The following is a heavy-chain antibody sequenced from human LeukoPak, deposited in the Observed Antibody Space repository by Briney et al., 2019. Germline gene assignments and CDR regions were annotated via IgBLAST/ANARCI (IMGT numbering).Heavy chain of an antibody. CDR3: ARDDRWLQFNN. CDR1: GFTFSSYG. V-gene: IGHV3-33*01. J-gene: IGHJ4*02. Sequence: GGSLRLSCAASGFTFSSYGMHWVRQAPGKGLEWVAFIWYDGRNKYYADSVKGRFTISRDNSKNTLYLQINSLRAEDTAVYFCARDDRWLQFNNWGQGTLVTVSS. CDR2: IWYDGRNK. D-gene: IGHD5-24*01.